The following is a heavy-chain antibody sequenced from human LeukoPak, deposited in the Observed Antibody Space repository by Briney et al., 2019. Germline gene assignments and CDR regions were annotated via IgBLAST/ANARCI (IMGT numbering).Heavy chain of an antibody. V-gene: IGHV4-39*01. Sequence: SETLSLTCTVSGGSISSSSYYWGWIRQPPGKGLEWIGRIYYSGSTYYNPSLKSRVTISVDTSKNQFSLKLSSVTAADTAVYYCARGSIVATLHFDYWGQGTLVTVSS. CDR3: ARGSIVATLHFDY. CDR2: IYYSGST. J-gene: IGHJ4*02. CDR1: GGSISSSSYY. D-gene: IGHD5-12*01.